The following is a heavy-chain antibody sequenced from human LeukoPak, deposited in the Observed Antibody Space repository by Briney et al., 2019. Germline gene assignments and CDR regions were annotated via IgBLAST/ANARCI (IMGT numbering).Heavy chain of an antibody. J-gene: IGHJ3*02. CDR3: ARDRDYGGNSWAFDI. D-gene: IGHD4-17*01. CDR1: GGSFSGYY. CDR2: INHSGST. V-gene: IGHV4-34*09. Sequence: PSETLSLTCAVYGGSFSGYYWSWIRQPPGKGLEWIGEINHSGSTNYNPSLKSRVTISVDTSKNQFSLKLSSVTAADTAVYYCARDRDYGGNSWAFDIWGQGTMVTVSS.